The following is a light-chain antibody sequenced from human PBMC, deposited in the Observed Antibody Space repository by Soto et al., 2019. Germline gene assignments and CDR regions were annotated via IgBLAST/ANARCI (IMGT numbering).Light chain of an antibody. J-gene: IGKJ4*01. Sequence: DIQMTQSPSSLSASVGDRVTITCRARQGISNHLAWYRQKPGKVPKLLIYAASTLQSRVPSRFSGSGSGTDFTLTISSLQPEDVATYYCQKYNIALTFGGGTKVEIK. CDR2: AAS. CDR3: QKYNIALT. CDR1: QGISNH. V-gene: IGKV1-27*01.